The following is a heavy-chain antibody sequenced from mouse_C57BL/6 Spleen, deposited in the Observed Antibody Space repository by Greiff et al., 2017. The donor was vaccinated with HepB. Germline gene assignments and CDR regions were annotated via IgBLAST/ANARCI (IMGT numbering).Heavy chain of an antibody. J-gene: IGHJ3*01. CDR3: ARGGLYDGYYRFAY. CDR1: GYTFTRYW. CDR2: INPSNGGT. V-gene: IGHV1-53*01. Sequence: VKLQQPGTELVKPGASVKLSCKASGYTFTRYWMHWVKQRPGQGLEWIGNINPSNGGTNYNEKFKSKATLTVDKASSTAYMQLSSLTSEDSAVYYCARGGLYDGYYRFAYWGQGTLVTVSA. D-gene: IGHD2-3*01.